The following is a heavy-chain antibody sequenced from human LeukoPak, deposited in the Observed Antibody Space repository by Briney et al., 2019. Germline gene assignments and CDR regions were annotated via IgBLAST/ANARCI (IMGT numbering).Heavy chain of an antibody. CDR3: ARAPGIAVAGTRFYYYYMDV. CDR1: GFTFSSYW. Sequence: GGSLRLSCAASGFTFSSYWMHWVRQAPGKGLVWVSRINSDGSSTSYADSVKGRFTISRDNAKNTLYLQMNSLRAEDTAVYYCARAPGIAVAGTRFYYYYMDVWGKGTTVTVSS. D-gene: IGHD6-19*01. V-gene: IGHV3-74*01. J-gene: IGHJ6*03. CDR2: INSDGSST.